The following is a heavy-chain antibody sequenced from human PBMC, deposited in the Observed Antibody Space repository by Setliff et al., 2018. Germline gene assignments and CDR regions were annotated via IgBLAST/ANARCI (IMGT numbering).Heavy chain of an antibody. V-gene: IGHV3-48*01. Sequence: GGSLRLSCAASGFTFSSYSMNWVRQAPGKGLEWVSYISSSSSTIYYADSVKGRFTISRDNAKNSLYLQMHSLRAEDTAVYYCARAGWGVPGDFWSGSRDPYGMDVWGQGTTVTVSS. J-gene: IGHJ6*02. CDR2: ISSSSSTI. CDR3: ARAGWGVPGDFWSGSRDPYGMDV. CDR1: GFTFSSYS. D-gene: IGHD3-3*01.